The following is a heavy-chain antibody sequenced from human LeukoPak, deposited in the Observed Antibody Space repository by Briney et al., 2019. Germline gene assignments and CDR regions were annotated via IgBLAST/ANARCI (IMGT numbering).Heavy chain of an antibody. CDR1: GYTFTSYG. D-gene: IGHD6-13*01. Sequence: ASVKVSCKASGYTFTSYGISWVRQAPGQGLEWMGWISAYNANTNYAQKLQGRVTMTTDTSTGTAYMELRSLRSDDTAVYYCARDRGRIAAAGTDYWGQGTLVTVPS. V-gene: IGHV1-18*01. CDR2: ISAYNANT. J-gene: IGHJ4*02. CDR3: ARDRGRIAAAGTDY.